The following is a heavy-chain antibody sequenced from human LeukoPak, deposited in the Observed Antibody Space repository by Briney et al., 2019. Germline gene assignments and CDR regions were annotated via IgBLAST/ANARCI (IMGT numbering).Heavy chain of an antibody. CDR3: ARERSSSGGHNWFDP. CDR2: VYYTGVT. J-gene: IGHJ5*02. V-gene: IGHV4-39*07. D-gene: IGHD4-23*01. CDR1: GGSISSGGYS. Sequence: SETLSLTCAVSGGSISSGGYSWGWIRQPPGKGLEWIGSVYYTGVTSTNPFFRSRMSISVDTSKNQFSLNLTSVTAADAAVYYCARERSSSGGHNWFDPWGQGTLVTVSS.